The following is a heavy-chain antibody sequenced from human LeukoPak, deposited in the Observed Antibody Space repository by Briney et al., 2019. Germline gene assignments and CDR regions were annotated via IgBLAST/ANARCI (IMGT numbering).Heavy chain of an antibody. J-gene: IGHJ3*02. D-gene: IGHD3-22*01. V-gene: IGHV1-46*01. CDR1: GYTFTSNY. CDR3: ASLKNYYDSSGYLVTDAFDI. CDR2: INPSGGST. Sequence: ASVKVSCKAFGYTFTSNYMHWVRQAPGQGLEWMGIINPSGGSTSYAQKFQGRVTMTRDMSASTVYMELSSLRSEDTAVYYCASLKNYYDSSGYLVTDAFDIWGQGTMVTVSS.